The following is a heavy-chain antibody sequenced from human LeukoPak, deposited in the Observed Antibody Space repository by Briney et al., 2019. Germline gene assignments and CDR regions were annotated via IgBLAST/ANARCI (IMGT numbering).Heavy chain of an antibody. CDR3: ARVGEYSGSSFDY. V-gene: IGHV1-69*13. CDR2: IIPIFGTA. D-gene: IGHD1-26*01. J-gene: IGHJ4*02. CDR1: GYTFTGYY. Sequence: SVKVSCKASGYTFTGYYMHWVRQAPGQGLEWMGGIIPIFGTANYAQKFQGRVTITADESTSTAYMELSSLRSEDTAVYYCARVGEYSGSSFDYWGQGTLVTVSS.